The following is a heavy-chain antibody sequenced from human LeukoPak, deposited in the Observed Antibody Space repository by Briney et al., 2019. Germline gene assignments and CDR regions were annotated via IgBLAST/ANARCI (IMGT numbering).Heavy chain of an antibody. CDR1: GGTFSSYA. D-gene: IGHD6-6*01. CDR2: IIPIFGTA. J-gene: IGHJ4*02. V-gene: IGHV1-69*05. CDR3: ADSSSPTYYFDY. Sequence: SVKVSCKAFGGTFSSYAISWVRQAPGQGLEWMGGIIPIFGTANYAQKFQGRVTITTDESTSTAYMELSSLRSEDTAVYYCADSSSPTYYFDYWGQGTLVTVSS.